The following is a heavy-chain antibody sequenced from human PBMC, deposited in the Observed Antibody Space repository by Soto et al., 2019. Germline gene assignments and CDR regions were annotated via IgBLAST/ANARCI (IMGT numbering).Heavy chain of an antibody. V-gene: IGHV4-30-4*01. Sequence: SETLSPTCTVSGGSISRGDYYWSWIRQPPVKGLEWIGYIYYSGSTYYNPSLKSRVTISVDTSKSQFSLKLSSVTAADTAVYYCARVSSSYLSGYYGMDVWGQGTTVTLSS. CDR3: ARVSSSYLSGYYGMDV. CDR2: IYYSGST. CDR1: GGSISRGDYY. D-gene: IGHD6-13*01. J-gene: IGHJ6*02.